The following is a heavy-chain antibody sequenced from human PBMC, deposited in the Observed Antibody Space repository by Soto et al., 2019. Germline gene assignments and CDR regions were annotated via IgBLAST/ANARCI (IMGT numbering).Heavy chain of an antibody. CDR2: ISAYNGNT. V-gene: IGHV1-18*01. CDR3: ARGIEPVTTNKAFWSGYYWRGYYMDV. Sequence: ASVKVSCKASGYTFTSYGISWVRQAPGQGLEWMGWISAYNGNTNYAQKLQGRVTMTTDTSTSTAYMELRSLRSDDTAVYYCARGIEPVTTNKAFWSGYYWRGYYMDVWGKGTTVTVSS. D-gene: IGHD3-3*01. CDR1: GYTFTSYG. J-gene: IGHJ6*03.